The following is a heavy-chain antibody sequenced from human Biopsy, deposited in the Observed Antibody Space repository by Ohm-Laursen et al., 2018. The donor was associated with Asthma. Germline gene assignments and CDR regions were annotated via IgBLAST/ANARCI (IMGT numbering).Heavy chain of an antibody. CDR1: GFVFSQCG. D-gene: IGHD3-22*01. CDR3: ARQSGQDYGDSSGFDI. J-gene: IGHJ3*02. V-gene: IGHV3-30*03. Sequence: RSLRLSCAASGFVFSQCGMHWVRQGPGKGLEWVALVSSDGHNKYYEDSVKGRFTISRDNSRNRLYLQINRLTVEDSAVYFCARQSGQDYGDSSGFDIWGQGTKVAVS. CDR2: VSSDGHNK.